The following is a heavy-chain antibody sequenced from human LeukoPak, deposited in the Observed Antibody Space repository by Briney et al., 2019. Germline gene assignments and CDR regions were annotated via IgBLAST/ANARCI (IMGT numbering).Heavy chain of an antibody. CDR1: GFTFSSYN. Sequence: GGSLRLSCAASGFTFSSYNMNWVRQAPGKGLEWVSYISSSSSNMYYADSVKGRFTISRDNAKNSLYLQMNSLRDEDTAVYYCARESRWQVDYWGQGTLVTVSS. D-gene: IGHD5-24*01. CDR3: ARESRWQVDY. V-gene: IGHV3-48*02. CDR2: ISSSSSNM. J-gene: IGHJ4*02.